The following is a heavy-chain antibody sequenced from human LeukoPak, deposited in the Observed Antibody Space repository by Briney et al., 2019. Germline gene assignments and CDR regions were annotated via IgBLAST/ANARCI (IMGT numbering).Heavy chain of an antibody. CDR3: ARGTKVGGTRLDP. V-gene: IGHV4-39*07. J-gene: IGHJ5*02. CDR2: INHSGST. D-gene: IGHD1-7*01. Sequence: SETLSLTCTVSGGSISSGSYYWSWIRQPPGKGLEWIGEINHSGSTNYNPSLKSRVTISVDTSKNQFSLKLSSVTAADTAVYYCARGTKVGGTRLDPWGQGTLVTVSS. CDR1: GGSISSGSYY.